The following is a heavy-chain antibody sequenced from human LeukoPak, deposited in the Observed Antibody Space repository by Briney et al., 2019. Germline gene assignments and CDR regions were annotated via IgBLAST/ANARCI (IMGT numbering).Heavy chain of an antibody. Sequence: GGSLRLSCAASGFSVRTNYMSWVRQAPGKGLEWVSVIYSGGTIRYADSVKGRFTISRDNSRDTLHLQMNSLRVDDTAVYYCGGAAHHLFYSASSGYYGDAFEVGGQGTVSPSLQ. CDR2: IYSGGTI. V-gene: IGHV3-53*01. CDR3: GGAAHHLFYSASSGYYGDAFEV. CDR1: GFSVRTNY. J-gene: IGHJ3*01. D-gene: IGHD3-22*01.